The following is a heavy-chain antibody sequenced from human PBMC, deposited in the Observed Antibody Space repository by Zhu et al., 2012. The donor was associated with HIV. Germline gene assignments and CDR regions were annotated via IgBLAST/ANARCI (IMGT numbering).Heavy chain of an antibody. CDR3: ASSGGHYYDSSGYYIYPGWFDP. Sequence: QVQLQESGSGLVKPSQTLSLTCAVSGASISSGGYSWSWIRQPPGKGLEWIGYIYHSGTTYYYPSLKGRVTISVDRSKNQFSLKLNSVTAADTAVYYCASSGGHYYDSSGYYIYPGWFDPVGQGTLVTVSS. V-gene: IGHV4-30-2*01. CDR1: GASISSGGYS. J-gene: IGHJ5*02. D-gene: IGHD3-22*01. CDR2: IYHSGTT.